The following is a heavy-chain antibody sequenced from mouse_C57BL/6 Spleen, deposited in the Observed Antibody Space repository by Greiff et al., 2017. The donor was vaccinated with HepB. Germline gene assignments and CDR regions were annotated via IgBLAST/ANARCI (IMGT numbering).Heavy chain of an antibody. Sequence: VKLMESGAELVKPGASVKMSCKASGYTFTTYPIEWMKQNHGKSLEWIGNFHPYNDDTKYNEKFKGKATLTVEKSSSTVYLELSRLTSDDSAVYYCAGRHYGNYFDYWGQSTTLTVSS. CDR3: AGRHYGNYFDY. CDR1: GYTFTTYP. J-gene: IGHJ2*01. V-gene: IGHV1-47*01. D-gene: IGHD1-1*01. CDR2: FHPYNDDT.